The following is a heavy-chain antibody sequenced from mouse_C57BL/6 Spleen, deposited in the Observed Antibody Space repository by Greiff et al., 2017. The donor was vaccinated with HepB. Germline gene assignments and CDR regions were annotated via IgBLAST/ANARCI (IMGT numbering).Heavy chain of an antibody. CDR2: IDPYDSYT. Sequence: QVQLQQPGAELVMPGASVKLSCKASGYTFTSYWMHWVKQRPGQGLEWIGKIDPYDSYTNYNQKFKGKSTLTVNKSSSTAYMQLSSLTSEDSAVYYSARLTTAPMDYWGQGTSVTVSS. CDR3: ARLTTAPMDY. D-gene: IGHD1-2*01. CDR1: GYTFTSYW. J-gene: IGHJ4*01. V-gene: IGHV1-69*01.